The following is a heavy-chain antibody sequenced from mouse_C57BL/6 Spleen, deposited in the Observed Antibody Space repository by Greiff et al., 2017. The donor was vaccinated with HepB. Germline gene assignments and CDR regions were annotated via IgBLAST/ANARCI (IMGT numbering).Heavy chain of an antibody. J-gene: IGHJ4*01. V-gene: IGHV1-81*01. CDR1: GYTFTSYG. Sequence: VKLMESGAELARPGASVKLSCKASGYTFTSYGISWVKQRTGQGLEWIGEIYPRSGNTYYNEKFKGKATLTADKSSSTAYMELRSLTSEDSAVYFCARRGYGSSGSMDYWGQGTSVTVSS. D-gene: IGHD1-1*01. CDR2: IYPRSGNT. CDR3: ARRGYGSSGSMDY.